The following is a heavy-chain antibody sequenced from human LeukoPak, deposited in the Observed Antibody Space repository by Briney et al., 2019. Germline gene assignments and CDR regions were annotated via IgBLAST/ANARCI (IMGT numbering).Heavy chain of an antibody. J-gene: IGHJ4*02. V-gene: IGHV3-7*01. CDR1: GFIFSTYW. CDR2: INQDGSEE. CDR3: ARDRRTKGLHFDY. Sequence: GGSLRLSCAASGFIFSTYWMTWVRQAPGKGLEGVANINQDGSEEYYVDSVKGRFTISRDNAKNSLYLQMHSLRAEDTAVYYCARDRRTKGLHFDYWGQGTLVTVSS. D-gene: IGHD5-12*01.